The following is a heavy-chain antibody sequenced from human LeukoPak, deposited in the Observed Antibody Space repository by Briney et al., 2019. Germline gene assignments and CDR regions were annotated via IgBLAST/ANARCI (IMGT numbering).Heavy chain of an antibody. CDR1: GFTVSSNY. CDR3: ARTGRSFSPGYFDY. Sequence: GGSLRLSCAASGFTVSSNYMSWVSQAPGKGLEWVSVIYSGGSTYYADSVKGRYTISRDNSKNTLYLQMNSLRAEDTAVYYCARTGRSFSPGYFDYWGQGTLVTVSS. D-gene: IGHD3-10*01. V-gene: IGHV3-53*01. J-gene: IGHJ4*02. CDR2: IYSGGST.